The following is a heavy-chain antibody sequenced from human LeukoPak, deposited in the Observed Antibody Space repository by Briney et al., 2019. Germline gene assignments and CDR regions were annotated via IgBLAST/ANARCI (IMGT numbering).Heavy chain of an antibody. CDR3: ASQFLLPFDY. V-gene: IGHV1-46*01. D-gene: IGHD3-22*01. J-gene: IGHJ4*02. CDR2: INPSGRTT. CDR1: GYTFSSYY. Sequence: ASVKVSCKASGYTFSSYYMLWVRQAPGQGLEWVGIINPSGRTTRYAQKFQGRVTMTRDTSTSTAYMQLTNLRSDDTAVYYCASQFLLPFDYWGRGTLVTVSS.